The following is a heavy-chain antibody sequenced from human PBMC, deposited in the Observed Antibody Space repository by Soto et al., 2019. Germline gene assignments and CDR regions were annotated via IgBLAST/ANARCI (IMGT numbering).Heavy chain of an antibody. V-gene: IGHV4-34*01. CDR3: ASQGVTVALFDY. D-gene: IGHD6-19*01. CDR2: INHSGST. Sequence: SETLSLTCAVYGGSFSGYYWSWIRQPPGKGLEWIGEINHSGSTNYNPSLKSRVSISVDTSKNQFSLKLSSVTAADTAVYYCASQGVTVALFDYGGEGTLVTVAS. CDR1: GGSFSGYY. J-gene: IGHJ4*02.